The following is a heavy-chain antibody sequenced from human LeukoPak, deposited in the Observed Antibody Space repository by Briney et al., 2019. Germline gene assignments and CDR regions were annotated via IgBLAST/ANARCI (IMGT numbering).Heavy chain of an antibody. CDR1: GFTFSSYG. Sequence: GGSLRLSCAASGFTFSSYGMHWVRQAPGKGLEWVATMSFDVNNKYYADSMRGRFTISRDNSKNTLYLQMNSLRAEDTAVYSCARGFCTSSSCYNDYWGQGTLVTVSS. CDR3: ARGFCTSSSCYNDY. D-gene: IGHD2-2*02. CDR2: MSFDVNNK. V-gene: IGHV3-30*03. J-gene: IGHJ4*02.